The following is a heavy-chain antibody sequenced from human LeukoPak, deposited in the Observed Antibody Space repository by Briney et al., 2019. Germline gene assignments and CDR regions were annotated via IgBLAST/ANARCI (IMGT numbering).Heavy chain of an antibody. CDR3: AKDGGYSSGWPLIDY. Sequence: GGSLRLSCAPSGFTFSSYGMHWVRQAPGKGLEWVAFIRYDGSNKYYADSVKGRFTISRDNSKNTLYLQMNSLRAEDTAVYYCAKDGGYSSGWPLIDYWGQGTLVTVSS. V-gene: IGHV3-30*02. J-gene: IGHJ4*02. D-gene: IGHD6-19*01. CDR2: IRYDGSNK. CDR1: GFTFSSYG.